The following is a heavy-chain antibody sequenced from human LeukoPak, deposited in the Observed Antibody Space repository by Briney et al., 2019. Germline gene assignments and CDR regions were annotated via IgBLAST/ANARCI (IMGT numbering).Heavy chain of an antibody. V-gene: IGHV1-2*02. Sequence: ASVKVSCKASRYTFTAYYMHWVRPAPGQGLEWMGWIKPNSGGTNYAQKFQGRVTMTRDTSISTAYMELSRLRSDDTAVYYCARGYCSGGSCRDFDYWGQGTLVTVSS. D-gene: IGHD2-15*01. CDR2: IKPNSGGT. CDR1: RYTFTAYY. J-gene: IGHJ4*02. CDR3: ARGYCSGGSCRDFDY.